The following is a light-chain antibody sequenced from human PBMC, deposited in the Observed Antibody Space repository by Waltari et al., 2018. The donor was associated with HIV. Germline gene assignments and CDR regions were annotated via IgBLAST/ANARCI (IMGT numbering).Light chain of an antibody. Sequence: QSALTQPPSASGSPGQSVTISCTGKSSDVGGYNYVSWYQQHPGKAPKLMMYEVFKRPSGVPDRFSGSKSGNTASLTVSGVQDEDEADYYCSSYTSSSTWVFGGGTKLTVL. CDR2: EVF. J-gene: IGLJ3*02. V-gene: IGLV2-8*01. CDR3: SSYTSSSTWV. CDR1: SSDVGGYNY.